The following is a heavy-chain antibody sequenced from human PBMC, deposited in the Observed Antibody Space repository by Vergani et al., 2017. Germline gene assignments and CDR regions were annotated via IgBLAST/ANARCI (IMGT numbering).Heavy chain of an antibody. D-gene: IGHD3-9*01. Sequence: QSQLVQSGAEVRKPGASLKVSCKSFNYTFRSFGITWVRQAPGQGLEWMGWISGFSGDTNYDQKFQDRVTMTTDTSTATAYMELRNLRSDDTAVYYCARDFPGGYDIMTGPLGYFYEMDVWGQGTAVTVS. CDR2: ISGFSGDT. J-gene: IGHJ6*02. CDR1: NYTFRSFG. V-gene: IGHV1-18*01. CDR3: ARDFPGGYDIMTGPLGYFYEMDV.